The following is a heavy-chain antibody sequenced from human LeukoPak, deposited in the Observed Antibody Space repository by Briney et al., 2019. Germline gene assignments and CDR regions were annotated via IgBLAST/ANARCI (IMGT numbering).Heavy chain of an antibody. CDR1: GFTFSDYY. Sequence: GGSLRLSCAASGFTFSDYYMTWIRQAPGKGLEWVSYISSSSSTIYYADSVKGRFTISRDNAKNSLYLQMNSLRAEDTAVYYCARDSIYGVQDYWGQGTLVTVSS. J-gene: IGHJ4*02. CDR3: ARDSIYGVQDY. V-gene: IGHV3-11*04. D-gene: IGHD3-3*02. CDR2: ISSSSSTI.